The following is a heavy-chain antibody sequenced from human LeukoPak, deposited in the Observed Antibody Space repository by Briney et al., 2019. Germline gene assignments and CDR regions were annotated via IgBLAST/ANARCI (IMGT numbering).Heavy chain of an antibody. CDR1: GGSFSGYY. J-gene: IGHJ3*02. D-gene: IGHD3-22*01. Sequence: PSETLSLTCAVYGGSFSGYYWGWIRQPPGKGLEWIGSIYYSGSTYYNPSLKSRVTISVDTSKNQFSLKLSSVTAADTAVYYCARDYYDSSGYYDDAFDIWGQGTMVTVSS. CDR3: ARDYYDSSGYYDDAFDI. CDR2: IYYSGST. V-gene: IGHV4-34*01.